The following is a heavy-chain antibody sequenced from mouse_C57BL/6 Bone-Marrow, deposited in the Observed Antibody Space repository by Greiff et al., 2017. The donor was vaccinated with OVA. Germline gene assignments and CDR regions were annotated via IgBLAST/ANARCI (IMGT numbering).Heavy chain of an antibody. CDR2: IRNKANGYTT. Sequence: EVHLVESGGGLVQPGGSLSLSCAASGFTFTDYYMSWVRQPPGKALEWLGFIRNKANGYTTEYSASVKGRFTISRDNSQSILYLQMNALRAEDSATYYCARYRGLRRDWYFDVWGTGTTVTVSS. CDR1: GFTFTDYY. CDR3: ARYRGLRRDWYFDV. D-gene: IGHD2-4*01. J-gene: IGHJ1*03. V-gene: IGHV7-3*01.